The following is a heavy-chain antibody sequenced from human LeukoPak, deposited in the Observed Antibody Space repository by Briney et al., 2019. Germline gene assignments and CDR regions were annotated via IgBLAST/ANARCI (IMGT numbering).Heavy chain of an antibody. CDR3: ARDSTYTMDL. CDR1: GFTFSAYS. V-gene: IGHV3-74*03. J-gene: IGHJ6*02. D-gene: IGHD2/OR15-2a*01. Sequence: QTGGSLRLSCVASGFTFSAYSVHWVRQAPGKGLVWVSCIKSYADGSGTTYADSVKGRFTISRDDARNTVYLQINSLRAEDTAVYYCARDSTYTMDLWGRGTTVTVSS. CDR2: IKSYADGSGT.